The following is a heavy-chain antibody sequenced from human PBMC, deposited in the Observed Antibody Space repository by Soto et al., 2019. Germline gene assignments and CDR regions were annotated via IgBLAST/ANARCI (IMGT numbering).Heavy chain of an antibody. J-gene: IGHJ4*02. CDR2: IYHSGIQ. CDR3: ATRYCTIGVCPRD. V-gene: IGHV4-4*02. Sequence: QVQLQESGPGLVKPSGTLSLTCSVSGGSIITDNWWTWVRPPPGQGLVWIGEIYHSGIQNYNPSLKSRVIISVDKSKNQFALRLTSVTAADTAVYYCATRYCTIGVCPRDLGPGTLVTVSS. D-gene: IGHD2-8*01. CDR1: GGSIITDNW.